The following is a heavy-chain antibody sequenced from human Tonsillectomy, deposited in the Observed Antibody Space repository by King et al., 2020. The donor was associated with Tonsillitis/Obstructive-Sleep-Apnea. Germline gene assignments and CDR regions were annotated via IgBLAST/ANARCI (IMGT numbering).Heavy chain of an antibody. V-gene: IGHV1-58*01. CDR1: GFTFTSSA. Sequence: QLVESGPEVKKPGTSVKVSCKASGFTFTSSAVQWVRQARGQRLEWIGWIVVGSGNTNYAQKFQERVTITRDMSTSTAYMELSSLRSEDTAVYYCAADLGYYDSSGYYREYFQHWGQGTLVTVSS. D-gene: IGHD3-22*01. J-gene: IGHJ1*01. CDR2: IVVGSGNT. CDR3: AADLGYYDSSGYYREYFQH.